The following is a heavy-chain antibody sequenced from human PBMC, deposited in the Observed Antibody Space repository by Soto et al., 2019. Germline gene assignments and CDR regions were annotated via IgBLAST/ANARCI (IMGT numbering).Heavy chain of an antibody. D-gene: IGHD3-10*01. CDR3: ARGGAGEPATRFYFDF. J-gene: IGHJ4*02. CDR1: GFSVSGNF. CDR2: IYSGGDT. Sequence: EVQLVESGGGLIQPGGSRRLSCAASGFSVSGNFMSWVRQAPGKGLEWVSVIYSGGDTYYADSVKGRFTISRDNPKNTLYLQMNSLRAEDTAIYYCARGGAGEPATRFYFDFWGQGTLITVSS. V-gene: IGHV3-53*01.